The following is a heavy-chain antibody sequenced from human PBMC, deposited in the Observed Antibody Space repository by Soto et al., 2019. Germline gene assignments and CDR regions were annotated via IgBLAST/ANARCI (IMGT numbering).Heavy chain of an antibody. CDR1: GFAFSVYD. J-gene: IGHJ6*02. D-gene: IGHD7-27*01. CDR2: LSGSGDAT. CDR3: ARRLLGRPEFHYYGMDV. Sequence: EVLLLESGGGLVQPGGSLRLSCAASGFAFSVYDMSWVRQAPGKGLEWVSGLSGSGDATFYADSVKGRFTISKDTSKNAVYLQMNSLTAEDTAAYYCARRLLGRPEFHYYGMDVWGQGTTVTVSS. V-gene: IGHV3-23*01.